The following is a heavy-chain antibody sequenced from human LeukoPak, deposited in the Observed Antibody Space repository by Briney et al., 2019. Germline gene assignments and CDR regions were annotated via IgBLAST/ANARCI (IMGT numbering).Heavy chain of an antibody. J-gene: IGHJ6*03. CDR3: ARNTPGRYYYMDV. Sequence: GGSLRLSCAASGFTFSSYAMSWVRQAPGKGLEWVSDITDSGGSTYYADSVKGRFTISRDNSKNTLYLQMNSLRAEDTAVYYCARNTPGRYYYMDVWGKGTTVTVSS. D-gene: IGHD3-10*01. V-gene: IGHV3-23*01. CDR2: ITDSGGST. CDR1: GFTFSSYA.